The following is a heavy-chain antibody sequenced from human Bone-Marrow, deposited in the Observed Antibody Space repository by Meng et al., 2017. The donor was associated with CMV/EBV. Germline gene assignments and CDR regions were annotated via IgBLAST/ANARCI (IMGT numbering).Heavy chain of an antibody. CDR1: GYTFTGYY. D-gene: IGHD5-12*01. CDR3: AREGSGDGGWFDP. Sequence: ASVKVFCKASGYTFTGYYMHWVRQAPGQGLEWMGWINPNSGGTNYAQKFQGRVTMTRDTSISTAYMELSMLRSDDTAVYYCAREGSGDGGWFDPWGQGTLVTVSS. J-gene: IGHJ5*02. V-gene: IGHV1-2*02. CDR2: INPNSGGT.